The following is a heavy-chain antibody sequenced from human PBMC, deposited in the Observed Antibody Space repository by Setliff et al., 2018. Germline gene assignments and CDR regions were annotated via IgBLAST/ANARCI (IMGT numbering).Heavy chain of an antibody. CDR1: GGSISSSSHY. V-gene: IGHV4-39*07. Sequence: ETLSLTCTVSGGSISSSSHYWGWIRQPPGKGLEWIGSIYYTGSTYYNPSLKSRVTMSVDTSKRQFSLKLGSATAADTAVYYCARDMGQPCYFESWGLGTLVTVSS. J-gene: IGHJ4*02. D-gene: IGHD1-1*01. CDR2: IYYTGST. CDR3: ARDMGQPCYFES.